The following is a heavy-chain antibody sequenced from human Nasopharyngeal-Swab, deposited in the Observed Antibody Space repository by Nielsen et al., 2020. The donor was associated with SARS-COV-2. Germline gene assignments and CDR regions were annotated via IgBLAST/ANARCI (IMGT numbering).Heavy chain of an antibody. CDR2: VSQGGGT. V-gene: IGHV4-34*01. CDR3: ARGGAGVVPSPVLGLGPYYSYYYKDV. D-gene: IGHD2-2*01. J-gene: IGHJ6*03. Sequence: WIRQPPGKGLEWIGEVSQGGGTNYNPSLKNRVTISVATSKNQFSLKLSSVTAAETAVYYCARGGAGVVPSPVLGLGPYYSYYYKDVWGKGTTVTVSS.